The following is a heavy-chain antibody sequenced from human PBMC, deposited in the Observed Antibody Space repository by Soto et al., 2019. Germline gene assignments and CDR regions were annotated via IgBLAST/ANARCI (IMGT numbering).Heavy chain of an antibody. CDR1: GGTFSSYA. V-gene: IGHV1-69*01. D-gene: IGHD3-22*01. CDR3: ARGYYDSSGYSLTGWSDP. Sequence: QVQLVQSGAEVKKPGSSVKVSCKSSGGTFSSYAISWVRQAPGQGLEWMGGIIPIFGTANYAQKFQGRVTITADESTSTAYMELSSLRSEDTAVYYCARGYYDSSGYSLTGWSDPWGQGTLVTVSS. J-gene: IGHJ5*02. CDR2: IIPIFGTA.